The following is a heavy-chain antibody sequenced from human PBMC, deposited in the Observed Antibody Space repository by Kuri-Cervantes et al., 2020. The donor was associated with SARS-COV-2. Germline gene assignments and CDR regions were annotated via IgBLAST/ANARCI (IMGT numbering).Heavy chain of an antibody. CDR2: ISAYNGNT. J-gene: IGHJ6*03. CDR3: ARDVFLGQWLVPGVYYYYYMDV. D-gene: IGHD6-19*01. V-gene: IGHV1-18*01. CDR1: GYTFTSYG. Sequence: ASVKVSCKASGYTFTSYGISWVRQAPGQGLEWMGWISAYNGNTNYAQKLQGRVTMTTDTSTSTAYMELRSLRSDDTAVYYCARDVFLGQWLVPGVYYYYYMDVWGEGTTVTVSS.